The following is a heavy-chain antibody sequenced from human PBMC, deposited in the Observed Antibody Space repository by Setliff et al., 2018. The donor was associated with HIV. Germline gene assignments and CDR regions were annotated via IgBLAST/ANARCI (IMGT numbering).Heavy chain of an antibody. J-gene: IGHJ6*02. CDR1: GYIFTSYY. CDR2: VDPSGRST. Sequence: ASVKVSCKASGYIFTSYYMHWLRQVPGQGLEWMGIVDPSGRSTHYAQKFEGRVTMTRDTSTSTFHMELSSLTSEDRAIYYCARDGRAVTSLMVVVSLKNGMDVWGQGTTVTVSS. D-gene: IGHD3-22*01. V-gene: IGHV1-46*01. CDR3: ARDGRAVTSLMVVVSLKNGMDV.